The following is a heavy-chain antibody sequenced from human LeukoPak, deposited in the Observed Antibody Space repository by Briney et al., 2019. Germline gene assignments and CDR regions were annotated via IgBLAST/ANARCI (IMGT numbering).Heavy chain of an antibody. CDR2: IYYSGST. CDR3: ARGWGYSYGVGAGGYFDY. V-gene: IGHV4-39*07. Sequence: SETLSLTCTVSGGSISSSSYYWGWIRQPPGKGLEWIGSIYYSGSTYYNPSLKSRVTISVDTSKNQFSLKLSSVTAADTAVYYCARGWGYSYGVGAGGYFDYWGQGTLVTVSS. J-gene: IGHJ4*02. D-gene: IGHD5-18*01. CDR1: GGSISSSSYY.